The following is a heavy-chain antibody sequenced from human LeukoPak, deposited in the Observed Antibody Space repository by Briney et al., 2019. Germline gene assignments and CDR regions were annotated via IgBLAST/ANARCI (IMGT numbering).Heavy chain of an antibody. CDR3: AKSFGPVIAAAGTGAD. D-gene: IGHD6-13*01. CDR2: IYSGGST. Sequence: GGSLRLSCAASGFTVSSNYMSWVRQAPGKGLEWVSVIYSGGSTYYADSVKGRFTISRDNSKNTLYLQMNSLRAEDTAVYYCAKSFGPVIAAAGTGADWGQGTLVTVSS. J-gene: IGHJ4*02. V-gene: IGHV3-53*01. CDR1: GFTVSSNY.